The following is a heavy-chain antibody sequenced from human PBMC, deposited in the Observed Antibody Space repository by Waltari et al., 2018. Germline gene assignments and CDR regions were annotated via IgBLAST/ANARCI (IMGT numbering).Heavy chain of an antibody. D-gene: IGHD3-10*01. CDR1: GFTFTNYG. CDR3: AKCGGLLWFKESRYMDV. V-gene: IGHV3-30*18. CDR2: ISYDGSQK. Sequence: QVQLVESGGGVVQPGRSLRLSCAASGFTFTNYGMHWVRQAPGKGLEWVAVISYDGSQKHYADSLKGRFTISRDNSKKTLYLEMNSLRTEDTAVHYCAKCGGLLWFKESRYMDVWGKGTTVTVSS. J-gene: IGHJ6*03.